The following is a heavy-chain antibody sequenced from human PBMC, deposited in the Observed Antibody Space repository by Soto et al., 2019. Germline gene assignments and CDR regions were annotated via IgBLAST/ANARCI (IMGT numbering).Heavy chain of an antibody. CDR1: GFTFSSYA. CDR3: ARAADDYGFWSGYLY. Sequence: EVQLLESGGGLVQPGGSLRLSCAASGFTFSSYAMSWVRQAPGKGLEWVSSISDSGGSSYYGHSVKGRFTISRDNSKNTLYLQMNNRRAEDTAVYFCARAADDYGFWSGYLYWGQGTLVSVSS. V-gene: IGHV3-23*02. D-gene: IGHD3-3*01. J-gene: IGHJ4*02. CDR2: ISDSGGSS.